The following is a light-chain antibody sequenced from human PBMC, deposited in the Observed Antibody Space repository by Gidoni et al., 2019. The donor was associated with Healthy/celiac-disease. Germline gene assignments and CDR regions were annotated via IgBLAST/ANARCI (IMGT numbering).Light chain of an antibody. J-gene: IGKJ2*01. Sequence: DIQMTKSPSSLSASVGDRVTITCRASQSISSYLNWYQQKPGKAPKLLIYAASSLQSGVPSRFSGSGSGTDFTLTISSLQPEDFATYYCQQSYSTPYTFXQXTKLEIQ. CDR1: QSISSY. CDR2: AAS. V-gene: IGKV1-39*01. CDR3: QQSYSTPYT.